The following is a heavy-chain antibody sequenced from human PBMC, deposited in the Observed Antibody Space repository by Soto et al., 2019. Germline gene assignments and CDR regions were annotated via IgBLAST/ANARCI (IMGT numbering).Heavy chain of an antibody. J-gene: IGHJ4*02. CDR2: ISAHNGNT. Sequence: QVHLVQSGAEVKKPGASVKVSCQASGYAFTTYGITWVRQAPGQGLEWMGWISAHNGNTNYAQKLQGRVTVTRDTSTSTADMELRSRRSDDTAVYYGARGRYGDYWGQGALVTVSS. V-gene: IGHV1-18*01. CDR1: GYAFTTYG. D-gene: IGHD1-1*01. CDR3: ARGRYGDY.